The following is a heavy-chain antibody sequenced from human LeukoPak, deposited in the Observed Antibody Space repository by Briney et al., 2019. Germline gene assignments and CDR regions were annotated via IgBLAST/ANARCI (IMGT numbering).Heavy chain of an antibody. CDR3: AKNADCAGGNCYRFDS. D-gene: IGHD2-21*01. Sequence: PGGSLRLSCAASGFSFSSSAMSWVRQAPGKGLEWVSSIGGSGGSTYYADSVRGRFTISSDSSKNTLFLQMNSLRAEDTAIYYCAKNADCAGGNCYRFDSWGQGTLVTVST. V-gene: IGHV3-23*01. CDR2: IGGSGGST. CDR1: GFSFSSSA. J-gene: IGHJ4*02.